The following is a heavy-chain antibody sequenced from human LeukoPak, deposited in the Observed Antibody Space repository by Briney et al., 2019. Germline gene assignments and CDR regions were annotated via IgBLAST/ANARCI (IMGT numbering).Heavy chain of an antibody. CDR1: GYTFTSYD. V-gene: IGHV1-8*01. CDR3: ARGIGYSGYDYWFDP. Sequence: ASVKVSCKASGYTFTSYDINWVRQVTGQGLEWMGWMNPNSGNTGYAQKFQGRVTMTRNTSISTAYMELSSLRSEDTAVYYCARGIGYSGYDYWFDPWGQGTLVTVSS. CDR2: MNPNSGNT. J-gene: IGHJ5*02. D-gene: IGHD5-12*01.